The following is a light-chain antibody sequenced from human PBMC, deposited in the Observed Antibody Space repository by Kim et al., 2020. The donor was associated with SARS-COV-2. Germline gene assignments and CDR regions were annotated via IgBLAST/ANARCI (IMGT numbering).Light chain of an antibody. J-gene: IGLJ3*02. CDR1: SGHSTGA. CDR3: QTWDSGIQM. Sequence: SVKLTCTRSSGHSTGAIVWHQQQPEKGPRFLMKLKNDGSHNKGDGIPDRFSGSSSGAERYLTISSLQSEDEADYYCQTWDSGIQMFGGGTQLTVL. CDR2: LKNDGSH. V-gene: IGLV4-69*01.